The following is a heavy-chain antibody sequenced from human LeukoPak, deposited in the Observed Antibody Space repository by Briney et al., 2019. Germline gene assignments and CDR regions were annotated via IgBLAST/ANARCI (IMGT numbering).Heavy chain of an antibody. D-gene: IGHD1-26*01. CDR3: ARSSGRYGSRPFDY. V-gene: IGHV5-51*01. CDR2: IYPGDSDT. Sequence: GESLKISCNGSGYNFTTHWIGWVRQMPGKGLEWMGIIYPGDSDTRYSPSFQGQATVSADKAITTACLQWSSLKASDTAIYYCARSSGRYGSRPFDYWGQGTLVTVSS. CDR1: GYNFTTHW. J-gene: IGHJ4*02.